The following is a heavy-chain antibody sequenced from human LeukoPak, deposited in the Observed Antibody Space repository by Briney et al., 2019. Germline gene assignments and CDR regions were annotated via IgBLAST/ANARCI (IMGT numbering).Heavy chain of an antibody. CDR3: ARLAPGNYDILTGDPKVVFDY. Sequence: SETLSLTCTVSGGSISSFFWSWIRQPPGKGLEWIGYVHSSGSTKYIPSLKSRLIISVDMSKNQFSLKLRSVSVADTAVYYCARLAPGNYDILTGDPKVVFDYWGQGALVTVSS. CDR2: VHSSGST. CDR1: GGSISSFF. V-gene: IGHV4-59*01. J-gene: IGHJ4*02. D-gene: IGHD3-9*01.